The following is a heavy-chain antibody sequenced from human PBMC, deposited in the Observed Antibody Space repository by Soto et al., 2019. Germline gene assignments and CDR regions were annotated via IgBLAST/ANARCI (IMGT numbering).Heavy chain of an antibody. D-gene: IGHD2-21*02. CDR1: GGSISGFY. V-gene: IGHV4-4*07. CDR2: IYSSGTT. Sequence: SETLSLTCTVAGGSISGFYWSWVRQPAGKGLEWIGRIYSSGTTKYNPSLRNRVTMSVDTSTDQYSLNLASMTAADTAVYFCAKGPFCGDDCYFDVWGQGTQVTVSS. J-gene: IGHJ4*02. CDR3: AKGPFCGDDCYFDV.